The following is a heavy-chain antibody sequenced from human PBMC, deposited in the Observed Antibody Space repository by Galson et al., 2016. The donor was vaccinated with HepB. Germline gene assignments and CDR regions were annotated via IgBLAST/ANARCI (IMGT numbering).Heavy chain of an antibody. CDR3: ARKGAAAAGYALDV. J-gene: IGHJ6*02. Sequence: SLRLSCAASGFTFSDSYMSWIRQAPGKGLEWVSYISSSSSYTNYADSVKDRFTISRDNAKNSLYLQMSSLRVEDTAVYYCARKGAAAAGYALDVWGQATTVTVSS. D-gene: IGHD6-13*01. V-gene: IGHV3-11*06. CDR2: ISSSSSYT. CDR1: GFTFSDSY.